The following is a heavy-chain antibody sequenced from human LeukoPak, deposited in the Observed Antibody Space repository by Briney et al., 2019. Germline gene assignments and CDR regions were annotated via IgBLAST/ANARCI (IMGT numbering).Heavy chain of an antibody. J-gene: IGHJ6*02. CDR1: GFTFSSYA. CDR3: AKYVGLGGVFGVVMRYYYYYGMDV. Sequence: GGSLRLSCAASGFTFSSYAMHWVRQAPGKGLEWVAVISYDGSNKYYADSVKGRFTISRDNSKNTLYLQMNSLRAEDTAVYYCAKYVGLGGVFGVVMRYYYYYGMDVWGQGTTVTVSS. V-gene: IGHV3-30-3*02. D-gene: IGHD3-3*01. CDR2: ISYDGSNK.